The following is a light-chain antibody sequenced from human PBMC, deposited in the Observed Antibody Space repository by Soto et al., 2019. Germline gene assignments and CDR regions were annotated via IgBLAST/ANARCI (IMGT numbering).Light chain of an antibody. J-gene: IGKJ4*01. CDR3: QQRSKWPLT. CDR2: STS. CDR1: QSVSSNY. Sequence: EIVLTQSPGTLSLSPGERATLSCRASQSVSSNYLTWYQQKPGQAPRLLIYSTSTRATGIPDRFSGSGSGTDFTLTISSLEPEDFAVYYCQQRSKWPLTFGGGTKVDIK. V-gene: IGKV3D-20*02.